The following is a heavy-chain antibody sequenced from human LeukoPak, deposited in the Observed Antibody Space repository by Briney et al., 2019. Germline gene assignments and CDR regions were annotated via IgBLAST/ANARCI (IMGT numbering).Heavy chain of an antibody. V-gene: IGHV3-23*01. CDR1: GFTFSSYS. J-gene: IGHJ5*02. CDR2: ISGSGGST. D-gene: IGHD3/OR15-3a*01. Sequence: GRSLRLSCAPSGFTFSSYSMSWVRQAPGKGLEWVSAISGSGGSTYYADSVKGRFTISRDNSKNTLYLQMNSLRADDTAVYYCARDLDYYATDQWGQGTLVTVSS. CDR3: ARDLDYYATDQ.